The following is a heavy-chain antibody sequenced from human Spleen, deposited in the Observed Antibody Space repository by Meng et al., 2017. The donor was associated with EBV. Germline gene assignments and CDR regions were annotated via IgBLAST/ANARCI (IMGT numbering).Heavy chain of an antibody. CDR1: GGTVSRICYC. J-gene: IGHJ4*02. D-gene: IGHD6-19*01. Sequence: GLVLLESSVTTPTPCTGSGGTVSRICYCWGWIRQPPGKELEWIGRIYYSGTTYYNLSLKSRVTISVDTSKNQSSLKLGSVTAADTAVYYCARHINSGWYESATFDYWGQGTLVTVSS. CDR3: ARHINSGWYESATFDY. V-gene: IGHV4-39*01. CDR2: IYYSGTT.